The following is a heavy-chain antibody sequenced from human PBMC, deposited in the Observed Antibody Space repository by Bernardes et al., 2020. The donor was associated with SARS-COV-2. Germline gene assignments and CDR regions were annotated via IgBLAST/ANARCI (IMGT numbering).Heavy chain of an antibody. V-gene: IGHV4-59*08. D-gene: IGHD1-1*01. Sequence: SETLSLTCTVSGGSMSNYYWSWIRQPPGKGLEYIGYIYYNGNTKYNPSFNSRVTMSVDTSKNQFSLKLSSVTAADTAIYYCARVSHINRPWRDANDPQNWFDPWGQGTLVTVSS. J-gene: IGHJ5*02. CDR2: IYYNGNT. CDR1: GGSMSNYY. CDR3: ARVSHINRPWRDANDPQNWFDP.